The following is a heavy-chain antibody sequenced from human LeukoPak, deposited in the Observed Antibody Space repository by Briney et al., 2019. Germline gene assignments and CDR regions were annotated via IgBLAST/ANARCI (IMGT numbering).Heavy chain of an antibody. V-gene: IGHV1-2*02. D-gene: IGHD2-2*01. CDR3: ASRARDCSSTSCTSDY. CDR1: GYTFIDYY. J-gene: IGHJ4*02. Sequence: ASVKVSCKAFGYTFIDYYMHWVRQAPGQGLEWMGWINPSSGGTNYAQKFQGRVTMTRDTSISTAYMELSRLRSDDTAVYYCASRARDCSSTSCTSDYWGQGTLVTVSS. CDR2: INPSSGGT.